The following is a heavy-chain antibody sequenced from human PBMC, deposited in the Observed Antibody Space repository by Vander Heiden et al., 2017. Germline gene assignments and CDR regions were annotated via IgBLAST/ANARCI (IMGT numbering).Heavy chain of an antibody. CDR2: IYYSGST. D-gene: IGHD3-22*01. V-gene: IGHV4-59*01. Sequence: QVQLQESGPGLVKPSETLSLTCTVSGGSISSYYWSWIRQPPGKGLEWIGYIYYSGSTNYNPSLKSRVSISVDTSKNQFSLKLSSVTAADTAVYYCARSRYYDSSGYYLDAFDIWGQGTMGNVAS. CDR1: GGSISSYY. J-gene: IGHJ3*02. CDR3: ARSRYYDSSGYYLDAFDI.